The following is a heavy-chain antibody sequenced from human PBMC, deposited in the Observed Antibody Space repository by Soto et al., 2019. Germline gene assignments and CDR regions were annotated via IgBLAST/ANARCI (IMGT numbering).Heavy chain of an antibody. CDR1: GFTFSGSA. Sequence: PGGSLRLSCAASGFTFSGSAMHWVRQASGKRLEWVGRIRSKANSYATAYAASVKGRFTISRDDSKNTAYLQMNSLKTEDTAVYYCAKGLEITMVRGKTEAGYWGQGTLVTVSS. CDR3: AKGLEITMVRGKTEAGY. CDR2: IRSKANSYAT. D-gene: IGHD3-10*01. J-gene: IGHJ4*02. V-gene: IGHV3-73*01.